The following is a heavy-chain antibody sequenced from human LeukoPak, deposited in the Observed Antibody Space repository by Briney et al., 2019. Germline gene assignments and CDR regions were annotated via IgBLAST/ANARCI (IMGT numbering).Heavy chain of an antibody. CDR2: IYYSGST. J-gene: IGHJ3*02. V-gene: IGHV4-59*01. D-gene: IGHD5-24*01. CDR3: AGRLWRRDGYNLSAFDI. CDR1: GGSISSYY. Sequence: PSETLSLTCTVSGGSISSYYWNWIRQPPGKGLEWIGYIYYSGSTNYNPSLKSRVTISVDTSKSQFSLKLSSVTAADTAVYYCAGRLWRRDGYNLSAFDIWGQGTMVTVSS.